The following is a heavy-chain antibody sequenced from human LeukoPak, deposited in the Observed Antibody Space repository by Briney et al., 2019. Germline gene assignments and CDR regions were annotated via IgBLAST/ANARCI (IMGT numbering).Heavy chain of an antibody. D-gene: IGHD2-2*01. CDR3: ARAIDCSRANCQTNWFDP. V-gene: IGHV1-18*01. J-gene: IGHJ5*02. CDR2: SSGYGGKT. Sequence: GASVKVSCKTSGYTFTSYAVGWVRQAPGQGPEWMGWSSGYGGKTNYAQRLQGRVTMTTDTSTNTAYMELRSLRSDDTAVYYCARAIDCSRANCQTNWFDPWGQGTLVTVSS. CDR1: GYTFTSYA.